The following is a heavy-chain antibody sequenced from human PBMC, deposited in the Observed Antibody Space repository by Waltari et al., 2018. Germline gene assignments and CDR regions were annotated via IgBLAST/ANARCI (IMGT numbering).Heavy chain of an antibody. CDR2: INVDGSGT. CDR1: GFTFSSYW. J-gene: IGHJ3*01. V-gene: IGHV3-74*01. D-gene: IGHD1-7*01. Sequence: EVQLVESGGGLVQPGGSLRVSCTASGFTFSSYWMHWVRQVPGKGLVWGSRINVDGSGTSDADSAKGRFTISRDNAKNTLFLQMNSLRGEDTAVYYCASGNSHAFDLWGQGTMVTVSS. CDR3: ASGNSHAFDL.